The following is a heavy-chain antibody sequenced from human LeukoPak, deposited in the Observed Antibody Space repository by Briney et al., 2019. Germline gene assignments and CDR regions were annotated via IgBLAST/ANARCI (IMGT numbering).Heavy chain of an antibody. CDR3: AKDWPILGEGY. V-gene: IGHV3-30*18. J-gene: IGHJ4*02. CDR2: ISYDGSNK. CDR1: GFTFSRYG. Sequence: GRSLRLSCAVSGFTFSRYGMHWVRQAPGKGLEWVAVISYDGSNKYYADSVKGRFTISRDNSKNTLYLQMNSLRAEDTAVYYCAKDWPILGEGYWGQGTLVTVSS. D-gene: IGHD3-16*01.